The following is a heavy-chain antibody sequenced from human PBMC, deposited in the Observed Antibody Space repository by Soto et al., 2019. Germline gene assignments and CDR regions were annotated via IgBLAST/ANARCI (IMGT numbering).Heavy chain of an antibody. Sequence: QVQLVQSGAEVREPGASVKVSCKASGYSFTSLDINWVRQTAGQGLEWMGWMQPSTGRTGYAQKFQGRVTMTRDTSINTAYTELTSLTSDDTAFYSGARGVSAGVDYWGQGTLVTVSS. CDR2: MQPSTGRT. CDR1: GYSFTSLD. CDR3: ARGVSAGVDY. J-gene: IGHJ4*02. V-gene: IGHV1-8*01. D-gene: IGHD1-26*01.